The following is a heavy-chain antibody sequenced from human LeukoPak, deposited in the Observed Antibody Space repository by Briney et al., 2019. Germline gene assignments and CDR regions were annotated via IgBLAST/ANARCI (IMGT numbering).Heavy chain of an antibody. Sequence: SETLSLTCTVSGGSISSSNYYWGWIRQPPGKGLEWFGCVYYSGSTYYNPSLKSRVTISVDTSKNQSSLKLSSVTAADTAVYYCARHVEVRGVSPWCDPWGQGTLVTVST. D-gene: IGHD3-10*01. V-gene: IGHV4-39*01. CDR3: ARHVEVRGVSPWCDP. CDR1: GGSISSSNYY. CDR2: VYYSGST. J-gene: IGHJ5*02.